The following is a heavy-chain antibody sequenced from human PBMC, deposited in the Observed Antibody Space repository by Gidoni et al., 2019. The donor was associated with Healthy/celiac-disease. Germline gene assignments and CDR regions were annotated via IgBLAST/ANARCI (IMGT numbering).Heavy chain of an antibody. J-gene: IGHJ6*04. CDR3: ARDQNWNYGMDV. CDR1: GGSFSGYY. V-gene: IGHV4-34*01. D-gene: IGHD1-1*01. Sequence: QVQLQQWGAGLLKPSETLSLPCAVYGGSFSGYYWSWIRQPPGKGLEWIGEINHSGSTNYNPSLKSRVTISVDTSKNQFSLKLSSVTAADTAVYYCARDQNWNYGMDVWGKGTTVTVSS. CDR2: INHSGST.